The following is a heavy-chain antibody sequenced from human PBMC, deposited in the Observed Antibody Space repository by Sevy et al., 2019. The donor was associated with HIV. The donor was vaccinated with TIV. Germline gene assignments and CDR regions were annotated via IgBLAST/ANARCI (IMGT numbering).Heavy chain of an antibody. D-gene: IGHD1-26*01. J-gene: IGHJ4*02. CDR1: GYTFTTYD. CDR3: ATGPSWTGNYYYFDF. CDR2: MNPNSGNT. Sequence: ASVKVCCKASGYTFTTYDFNWVRQATGQGLEWMGWMNPNSGNTGYAQKFQGRVTMTRNTSISTAYMELTSLRSEDTAVYYCATGPSWTGNYYYFDFWGQGTLVTVSS. V-gene: IGHV1-8*01.